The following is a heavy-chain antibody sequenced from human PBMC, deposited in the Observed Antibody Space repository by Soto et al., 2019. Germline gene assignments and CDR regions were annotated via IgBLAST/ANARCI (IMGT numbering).Heavy chain of an antibody. CDR2: INAGNGNT. CDR3: ARNLMDYDSLTGYYMAYYFAY. Sequence: QVQLVQSGAEVKKPGASVKVSCKASGYTFTSYAMHWVRQAPGQRLEWMGWINAGNGNTKYSQKFQGRVTITRDTHASSAYMDLCTLGAEDTDVYYCARNLMDYDSLTGYYMAYYFAYWGQGTLVTVSS. V-gene: IGHV1-3*01. J-gene: IGHJ4*02. D-gene: IGHD3-9*01. CDR1: GYTFTSYA.